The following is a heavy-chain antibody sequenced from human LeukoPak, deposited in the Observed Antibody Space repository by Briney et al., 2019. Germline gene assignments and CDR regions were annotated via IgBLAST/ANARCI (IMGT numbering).Heavy chain of an antibody. CDR1: GGSFSGYY. D-gene: IGHD1-26*01. J-gene: IGHJ5*02. V-gene: IGHV4-34*01. Sequence: SETLSLTCAVYGGSFSGYYWIWIRQPPGKGLEWIGEINRSGSTTYNPSLKSRVTISVDTSKNQFSLKLSSVTAADTAVYYCARTPLGIPDQGWFDPWGQGTLVTVSS. CDR3: ARTPLGIPDQGWFDP. CDR2: INRSGST.